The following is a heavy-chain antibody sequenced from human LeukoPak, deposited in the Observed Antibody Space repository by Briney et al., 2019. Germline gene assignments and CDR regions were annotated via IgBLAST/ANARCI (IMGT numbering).Heavy chain of an antibody. V-gene: IGHV3-23*01. J-gene: IGHJ4*02. D-gene: IGHD1-26*01. Sequence: GGSLRLSCAASGFTFGSYAMSWVRQAPGKGLEWVSAISGSGGSTYYADSEKGRFTISRDNSKNTLYLQMNSLRAEDTAVYYCAKGSGSYEAIIDYWGQGTLVTVSS. CDR2: ISGSGGST. CDR1: GFTFGSYA. CDR3: AKGSGSYEAIIDY.